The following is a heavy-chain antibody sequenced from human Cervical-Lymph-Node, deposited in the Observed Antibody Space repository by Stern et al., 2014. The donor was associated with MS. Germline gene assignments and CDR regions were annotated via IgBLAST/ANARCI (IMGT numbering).Heavy chain of an antibody. Sequence: QDQLVQSGAEVKKPGASVKVSCKASGYIFTAYYIHWVRQAPGKGLAWMGRLNPSSGDTDFAQRFQGRVTLTRDTSITTAYLELTKLTSDDTAIYYCARSITVTPLEYWGQGTLVTVSS. V-gene: IGHV1-2*06. CDR1: GYIFTAYY. CDR2: LNPSSGDT. CDR3: ARSITVTPLEY. D-gene: IGHD4-17*01. J-gene: IGHJ4*02.